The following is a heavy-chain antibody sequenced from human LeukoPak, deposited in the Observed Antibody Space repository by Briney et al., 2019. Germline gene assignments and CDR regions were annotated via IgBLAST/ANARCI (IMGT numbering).Heavy chain of an antibody. CDR2: IYYSGST. D-gene: IGHD7-27*01. CDR3: ARVGTGLGDFDL. CDR1: GGPISSGGYY. V-gene: IGHV4-31*03. Sequence: SETLSLTCTVSGGPISSGGYYWSWIRQHPGKGLEWIGYIYYSGSTNYNPSFKSRVTISVDTSKNQFSLKPRSVTAADTAVYYCARVGTGLGDFDLWGRGTLVTVSS. J-gene: IGHJ2*01.